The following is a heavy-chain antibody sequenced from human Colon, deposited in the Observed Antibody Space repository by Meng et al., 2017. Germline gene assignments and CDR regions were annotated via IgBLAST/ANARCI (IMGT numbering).Heavy chain of an antibody. V-gene: IGHV3-49*03. Sequence: GESPKISRTASGFTFGDYAMRWFRQAPGKGLEWVGFIRSKGYGGTAEYAASVKGRFTISRDDSKSIAYLQMNSLKTEDTALYYCSRVKDYHDTSGYYFPFDYWGQGTLVTVSS. D-gene: IGHD3-22*01. CDR1: GFTFGDYA. J-gene: IGHJ4*02. CDR3: SRVKDYHDTSGYYFPFDY. CDR2: IRSKGYGGTA.